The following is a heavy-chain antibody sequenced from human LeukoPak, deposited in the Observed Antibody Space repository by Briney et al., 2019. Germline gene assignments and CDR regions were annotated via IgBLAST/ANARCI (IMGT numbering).Heavy chain of an antibody. J-gene: IGHJ5*02. CDR1: GSSISSASSF. Sequence: SETLSLTCTVSGSSISSASSFWGWIRQPAGKGLEWIGRIYTSGSTNYNPSLKSRVTMSVDTSKNQFSLKLSSVTAADTAVYYCAASLFPTHIVVAEDWFDPWGQGTLVTVSS. D-gene: IGHD2-21*01. CDR2: IYTSGST. CDR3: AASLFPTHIVVAEDWFDP. V-gene: IGHV4-61*02.